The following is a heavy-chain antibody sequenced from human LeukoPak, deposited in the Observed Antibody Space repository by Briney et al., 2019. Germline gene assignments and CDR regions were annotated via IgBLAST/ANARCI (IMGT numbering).Heavy chain of an antibody. CDR3: ARVTWLSAAGTEGNFDY. CDR2: ISWNSGSI. J-gene: IGHJ4*02. Sequence: GGSLRLSCAASGFTFDDYAMHWVRQAPGKGLEWVSGISWNSGSIGYAASVRGRFTISRDNAKNSLYLQMDSLRAEDTAVYYCARVTWLSAAGTEGNFDYWGQGTLVTVSS. V-gene: IGHV3-9*01. CDR1: GFTFDDYA. D-gene: IGHD6-13*01.